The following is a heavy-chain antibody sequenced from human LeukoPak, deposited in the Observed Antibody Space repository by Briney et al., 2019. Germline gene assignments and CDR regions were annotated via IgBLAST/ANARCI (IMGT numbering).Heavy chain of an antibody. V-gene: IGHV3-23*01. D-gene: IGHD3-10*01. CDR3: AKDEAVLLWFGELLPDY. Sequence: GGSLGLSCAASGFAFDNNAMSWVRQAPGKGLEWVSAISNTVGGRTYYADSVKGRFTISRDDSKNTVYLQMNSLRAEDTAVYYCAKDEAVLLWFGELLPDYWGQGTLVTVSS. CDR2: ISNTVGGRT. J-gene: IGHJ4*02. CDR1: GFAFDNNA.